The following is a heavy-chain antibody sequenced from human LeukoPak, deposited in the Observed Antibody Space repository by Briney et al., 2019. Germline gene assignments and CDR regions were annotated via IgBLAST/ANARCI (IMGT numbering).Heavy chain of an antibody. CDR2: ISGSGGST. V-gene: IGHV3-23*01. CDR1: GFTFSTYA. Sequence: PGGSLRLSCAASGFTFSTYAVNWVRQAPGKGLEWVSAISGSGGSTYYADSVKGRFTISRDNSKNTLYLQMNSLRAEDTAVYYCAKDSDYGATYFDYWGQGTLVTVSS. CDR3: AKDSDYGATYFDY. D-gene: IGHD4/OR15-4a*01. J-gene: IGHJ4*02.